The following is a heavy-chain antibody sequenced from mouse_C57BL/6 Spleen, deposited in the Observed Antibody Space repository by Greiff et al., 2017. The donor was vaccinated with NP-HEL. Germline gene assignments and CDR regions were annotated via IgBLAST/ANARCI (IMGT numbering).Heavy chain of an antibody. V-gene: IGHV1-20*01. D-gene: IGHD2-3*01. Sequence: VQLKESGPELAKPGDSVKISCKASGYSFTGYFLNWVMQSHGKSLEWIGRINPYNGDTFYNQKFKGKATLTVDKSSSTAHMELRSLTSEDSAVYYCARWLLHYYTMDYWGQGTSVTVSS. CDR1: GYSFTGYF. J-gene: IGHJ4*01. CDR3: ARWLLHYYTMDY. CDR2: INPYNGDT.